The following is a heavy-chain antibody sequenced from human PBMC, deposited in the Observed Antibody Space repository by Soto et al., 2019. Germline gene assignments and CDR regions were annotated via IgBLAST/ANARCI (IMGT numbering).Heavy chain of an antibody. J-gene: IGHJ4*02. CDR3: AKFFVETGGSSGWPWSFHY. V-gene: IGHV3-23*01. CDR1: GFTFSSYA. D-gene: IGHD6-25*01. Sequence: PGGSLRLSCAASGFTFSSYAMSWVRQAPGQGLDWVSAISGSGGTTYYADSAKGRFTISRDNSKNTLSLQMNSLRAEDTAVYYCAKFFVETGGSSGWPWSFHYWGQGTLVTVSS. CDR2: ISGSGGTT.